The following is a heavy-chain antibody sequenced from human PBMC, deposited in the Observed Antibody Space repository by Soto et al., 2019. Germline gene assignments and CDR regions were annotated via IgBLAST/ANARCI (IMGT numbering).Heavy chain of an antibody. J-gene: IGHJ6*02. D-gene: IGHD3-10*01. V-gene: IGHV3-21*06. CDR2: ISSGSSYI. Sequence: PGGSLRLSCAASGFTFSSYSMNWVRQAPGKGLEWVSSISSGSSYIYYADSVKGRFTISRDNAKNSLYLQMNSLRAEDTAAYYCARSSGGSGKLWNYYGMDVWGQGTTVTVSS. CDR1: GFTFSSYS. CDR3: ARSSGGSGKLWNYYGMDV.